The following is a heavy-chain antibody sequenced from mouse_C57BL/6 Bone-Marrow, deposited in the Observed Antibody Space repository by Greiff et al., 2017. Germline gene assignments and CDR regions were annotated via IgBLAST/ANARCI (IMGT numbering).Heavy chain of an antibody. J-gene: IGHJ1*03. CDR1: GYTFTDYY. V-gene: IGHV1-76*01. D-gene: IGHD1-1*01. Sequence: VKLQESGAELVRPGASVKLSCKASGYTFTDYYINWVKQRPGQGLEWIARIYPGSGNTYYNEKFKGKATLTAEKSSSTAYMQLSSLTSEDSAVYSCARFYYYGSSPHWYFDVWGTGTTVTVSS. CDR2: IYPGSGNT. CDR3: ARFYYYGSSPHWYFDV.